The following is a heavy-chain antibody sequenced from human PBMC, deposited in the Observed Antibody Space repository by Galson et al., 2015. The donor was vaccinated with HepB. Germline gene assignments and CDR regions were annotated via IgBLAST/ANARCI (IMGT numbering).Heavy chain of an antibody. Sequence: SLRLSCAASGFTFSSYAMSWVRQAPGKGLEWVSAISGSGGSTYYADSVKGRFTISRDNSKNTLYLQMNSLRAEDTAVYYGAKSRSGSYSPFDYWGQGTLVTVSS. J-gene: IGHJ4*02. CDR3: AKSRSGSYSPFDY. V-gene: IGHV3-23*01. CDR1: GFTFSSYA. D-gene: IGHD1-26*01. CDR2: ISGSGGST.